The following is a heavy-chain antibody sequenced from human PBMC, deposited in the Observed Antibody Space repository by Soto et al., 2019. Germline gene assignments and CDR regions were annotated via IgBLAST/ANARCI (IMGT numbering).Heavy chain of an antibody. D-gene: IGHD4-17*01. J-gene: IGHJ4*02. V-gene: IGHV3-30-3*01. CDR3: ARAGTTGAY. Sequence: QVQLVESGGGVVQPGRSLRLSCAASGFTFSSYAMHLVRQAPGKGLEWVAVISYDGSNKYYADSVKGRFTISRDNSKNTLYLQMNSLRAEDTAVYYCARAGTTGAYWGQGTLVTVSS. CDR1: GFTFSSYA. CDR2: ISYDGSNK.